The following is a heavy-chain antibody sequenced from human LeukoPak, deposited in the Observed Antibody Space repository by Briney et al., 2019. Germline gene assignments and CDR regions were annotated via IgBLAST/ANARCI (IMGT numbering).Heavy chain of an antibody. J-gene: IGHJ4*02. CDR3: VRERNNFWSGHHSIFDS. CDR2: INNDGSST. V-gene: IGHV3-74*01. D-gene: IGHD3-3*01. Sequence: GGSLRLSCAASGFVFSDHWMHWVRQAPGKGLVWLSRINNDGSSTIYADSVKGRFTFSRDNAENTLFLEMSSLRVEDTAVYYCVRERNNFWSGHHSIFDSWGQGTLVTVSS. CDR1: GFVFSDHW.